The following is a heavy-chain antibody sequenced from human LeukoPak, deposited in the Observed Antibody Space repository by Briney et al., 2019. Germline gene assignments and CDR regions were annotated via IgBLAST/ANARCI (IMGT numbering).Heavy chain of an antibody. D-gene: IGHD3-22*01. CDR1: GGTFNNYA. Sequence: GASVTVSFKASGGTFNNYAISWVRQAPGPGLEWMGGIIPIFGTANYAQKFQGRVTITADESTSTAYMELSSLRSEDTAVYYCARGSYYYDSSGYAYPWWGQGTLVTVSS. CDR2: IIPIFGTA. V-gene: IGHV1-69*13. J-gene: IGHJ4*02. CDR3: ARGSYYYDSSGYAYPW.